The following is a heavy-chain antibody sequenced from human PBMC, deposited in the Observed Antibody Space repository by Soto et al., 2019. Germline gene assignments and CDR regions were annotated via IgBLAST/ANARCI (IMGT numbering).Heavy chain of an antibody. Sequence: SLTCTVSGGSITSSSYYWGWIRQPPGKGLEWIGSIYYSGSTYYNPSLKSRVTISVDTSKNQFSLKLSSVTAADTAVYYCARLGAYYQSLDPWGPGTLVTVSS. CDR1: GGSITSSSYY. D-gene: IGHD2-21*01. CDR2: IYYSGST. V-gene: IGHV4-39*01. J-gene: IGHJ5*02. CDR3: ARLGAYYQSLDP.